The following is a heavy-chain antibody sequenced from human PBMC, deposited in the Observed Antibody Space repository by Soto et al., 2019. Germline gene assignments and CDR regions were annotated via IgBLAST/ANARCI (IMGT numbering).Heavy chain of an antibody. J-gene: IGHJ4*02. Sequence: SETLSLTCTVSGGSIGSYYWSWIRQPPGKGLEWIGYIYYSGSTNYNPSLKSRVTISVDTSKNQFSLKLSSVTAADTAVYYCARVGYSYGPYFDYWGQGTLVTVSS. CDR1: GGSIGSYY. D-gene: IGHD5-18*01. CDR3: ARVGYSYGPYFDY. CDR2: IYYSGST. V-gene: IGHV4-59*01.